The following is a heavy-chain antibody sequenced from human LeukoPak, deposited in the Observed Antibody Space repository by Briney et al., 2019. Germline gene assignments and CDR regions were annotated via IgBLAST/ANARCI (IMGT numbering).Heavy chain of an antibody. V-gene: IGHV3-21*01. CDR3: ARDYQGGTYYYAFDI. CDR1: GFTFGSYS. Sequence: PGGSLRLSCAASGFTFGSYSMNWVRQAPGKGLEWVSSISSSSSYIYYTDSLKGRFTISRDNAKNSLYLQMNSLRAEDTAVYYCARDYQGGTYYYAFDIWGQGTMVTVSS. J-gene: IGHJ3*02. CDR2: ISSSSSYI. D-gene: IGHD1-26*01.